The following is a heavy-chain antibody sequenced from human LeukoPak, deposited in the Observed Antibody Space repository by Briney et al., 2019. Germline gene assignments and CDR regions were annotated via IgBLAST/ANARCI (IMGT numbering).Heavy chain of an antibody. Sequence: GGSLRLSCAASGFTFSSYGMHWVRQAPGKGLEGVAFIRYDGSNKYYADSVKGRFTISRDNSKNTLYLQMNSLRAEDTAVYYCAKFGSAGTGFHQGPDIDYWGQGTLVTVSS. CDR3: AKFGSAGTGFHQGPDIDY. J-gene: IGHJ4*02. D-gene: IGHD6-19*01. CDR2: IRYDGSNK. CDR1: GFTFSSYG. V-gene: IGHV3-30*02.